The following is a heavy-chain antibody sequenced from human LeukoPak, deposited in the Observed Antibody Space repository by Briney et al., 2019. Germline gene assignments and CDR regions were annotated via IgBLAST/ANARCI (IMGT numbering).Heavy chain of an antibody. CDR3: AAISGYCSGGSCKGY. Sequence: PSRSLRLSCAASGFTFDDYAMHWVRQAPGKGLEWVSGISWNSGSIGYADSVKGRFTISRDNAKNSLYLQMNSLRAEDTALYYCAAISGYCSGGSCKGYWGQGTLVTVSS. CDR1: GFTFDDYA. J-gene: IGHJ4*02. CDR2: ISWNSGSI. V-gene: IGHV3-9*01. D-gene: IGHD2-15*01.